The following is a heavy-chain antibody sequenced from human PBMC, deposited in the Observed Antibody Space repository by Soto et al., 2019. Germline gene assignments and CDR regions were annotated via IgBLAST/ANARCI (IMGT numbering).Heavy chain of an antibody. J-gene: IGHJ6*02. Sequence: QVQLVQSGAEVKKPGSSVKVSCKASGGTFSSYAISWVRQAPGQGLEWMGGIIPIFGTANYAQKFQGRVTITADESTSTAYMELSSLRSEDTVVYYCARDKRSGYCSSTSCSYYYYGMDVWGQGTTVTVSS. V-gene: IGHV1-69*01. CDR2: IIPIFGTA. CDR1: GGTFSSYA. CDR3: ARDKRSGYCSSTSCSYYYYGMDV. D-gene: IGHD2-2*03.